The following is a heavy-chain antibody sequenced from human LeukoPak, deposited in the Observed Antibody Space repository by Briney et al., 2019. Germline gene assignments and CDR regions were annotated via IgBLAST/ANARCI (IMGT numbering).Heavy chain of an antibody. V-gene: IGHV4-59*01. CDR1: GGSISSYY. Sequence: SETLCLTCTVSGGSISSYYWSWIRQPPGKGLEWIGYIYYSGSTNYNPSLKSRVTISVDTSKNQFSLKLSSVTAADTAVYYCARRYCSGGSCYSDYWGQGTLVTVSS. CDR2: IYYSGST. CDR3: ARRYCSGGSCYSDY. J-gene: IGHJ4*02. D-gene: IGHD2-15*01.